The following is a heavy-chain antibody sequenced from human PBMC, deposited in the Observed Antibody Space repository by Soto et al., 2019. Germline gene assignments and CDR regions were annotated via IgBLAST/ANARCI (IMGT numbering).Heavy chain of an antibody. CDR2: ITATGDRT. V-gene: IGHV3-23*01. Sequence: GGSLRLSCADSGFSFSSYGMSWVRQTPGKGPEWVAAITATGDRTYYADSVTGRFTISRDNSKKMHYLQMTSLRAEDTAMYYCATMKVYFEYCGQGTAVTVSS. D-gene: IGHD3-22*01. J-gene: IGHJ4*02. CDR3: ATMKVYFEY. CDR1: GFSFSSYG.